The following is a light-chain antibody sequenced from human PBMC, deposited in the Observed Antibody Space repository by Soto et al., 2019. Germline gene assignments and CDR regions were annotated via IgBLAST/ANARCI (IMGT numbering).Light chain of an antibody. Sequence: EFVLTQSPVTLSLSPGEIATLSCSASQTVRNNYLAWYQQKPGQAPRLLIYGASSRATGIPDRFSGSGSGTDFTLTISRLEPEDFAVYYCQQYGSSPRTCGQGTKGDI. CDR2: GAS. CDR1: QTVRNNY. J-gene: IGKJ1*01. V-gene: IGKV3-20*01. CDR3: QQYGSSPRT.